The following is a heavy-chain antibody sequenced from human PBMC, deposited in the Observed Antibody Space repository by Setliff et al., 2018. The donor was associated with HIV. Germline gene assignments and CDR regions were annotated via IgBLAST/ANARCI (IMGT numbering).Heavy chain of an antibody. CDR2: IYTSGST. J-gene: IGHJ5*02. V-gene: IGHV4-4*07. Sequence: SETLSLTCTVSGGSIGNYYWSWIRQPAGKGLEWIGRIYTSGSTIYSPSFKSRVTMLEDMSNNHISLRLTSVTASDTAVYYCARHDEIEVVRNGFDPWGQGTLVTVSS. D-gene: IGHD6-6*01. CDR3: ARHDEIEVVRNGFDP. CDR1: GGSIGNYY.